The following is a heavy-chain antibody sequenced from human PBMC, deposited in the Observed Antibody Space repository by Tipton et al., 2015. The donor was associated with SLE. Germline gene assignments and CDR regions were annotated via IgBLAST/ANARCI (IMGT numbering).Heavy chain of an antibody. CDR3: ARGLRSGGSSSWFDP. CDR1: SVSISGYY. V-gene: IGHV4-59*01. CDR2: IYYSGST. J-gene: IGHJ5*02. D-gene: IGHD2-15*01. Sequence: TLSLTCSVSSVSISGYYCSWIRQPPGKGLEWIGYIYYSGSTNYNPSLKSRVTISVDTSKNQFSLKLSSVTAADTAVYYCARGLRSGGSSSWFDPWGQGTLVTVSS.